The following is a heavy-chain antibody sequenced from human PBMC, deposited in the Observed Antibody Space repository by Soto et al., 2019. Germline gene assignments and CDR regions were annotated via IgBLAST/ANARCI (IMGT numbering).Heavy chain of an antibody. Sequence: ASVKVSCKASGYTFTSYGISWVRQAPGQGLEWMGWISAYNGNTNYAQKLQGRVTMTTDTSTSTAYMELRSLRSDDTAVYYCARDVRQWLVGVVWFDPWGQGTLVPVSS. CDR2: ISAYNGNT. CDR3: ARDVRQWLVGVVWFDP. J-gene: IGHJ5*02. D-gene: IGHD6-19*01. V-gene: IGHV1-18*01. CDR1: GYTFTSYG.